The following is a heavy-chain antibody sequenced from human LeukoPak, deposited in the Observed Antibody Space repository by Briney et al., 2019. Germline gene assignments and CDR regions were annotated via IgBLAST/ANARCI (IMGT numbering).Heavy chain of an antibody. D-gene: IGHD6-13*01. CDR1: GGSISSYY. CDR2: IYYSGST. Sequence: SETLSLTCTVSGGSISSYYWSWIRQPPGKGLEWIGYIYYSGSTNYNPSLKSRVTISVDTSKNQFSLKLSSVTAADTAAYYCARGFAAAGIDYWGQGTLVTVSS. CDR3: ARGFAAAGIDY. J-gene: IGHJ4*02. V-gene: IGHV4-59*01.